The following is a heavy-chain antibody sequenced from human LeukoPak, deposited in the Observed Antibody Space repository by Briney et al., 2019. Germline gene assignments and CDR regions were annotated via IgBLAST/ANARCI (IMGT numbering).Heavy chain of an antibody. CDR3: ARRLRGLEGSWVFDF. Sequence: ESGPALVKPPHTLTQTCTFPGFSLSTSGVGVGWIRQPPGNALEWLALIFWNDDTRYSPSLKTRLTITKDTSKNQVVLTMTKMEYVDTATYYCARRLRGLEGSWVFDFWGQGTLVTVSS. CDR2: IFWNDDT. J-gene: IGHJ4*02. V-gene: IGHV2-5*01. D-gene: IGHD6-13*01. CDR1: GFSLSTSGVG.